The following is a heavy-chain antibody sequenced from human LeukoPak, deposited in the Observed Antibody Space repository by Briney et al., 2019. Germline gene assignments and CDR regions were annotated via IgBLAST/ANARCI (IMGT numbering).Heavy chain of an antibody. D-gene: IGHD3-9*01. J-gene: IGHJ4*02. CDR2: ISYSSSNI. CDR3: ARRLRYLDWFDY. CDR1: GFTLKRYS. Sequence: GGSLSLLCAASGFTLKRYSMHGVRRARGKGREGVSYISYSSSNIYYTDSAKGRFNISRDNAKNTLYLQMNSLRAEDTAVYYCARRLRYLDWFDYWGQGTLVTVSS. V-gene: IGHV3-48*01.